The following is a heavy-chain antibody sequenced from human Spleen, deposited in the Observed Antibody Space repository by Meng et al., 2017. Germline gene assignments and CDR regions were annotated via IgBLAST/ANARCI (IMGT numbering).Heavy chain of an antibody. CDR3: ARVKQLAYYFDY. D-gene: IGHD6-6*01. CDR2: IYHSVST. V-gene: IGHV4-34*01. Sequence: QVQLQQWRAGLVKHSEHLSLTCAVYGGSFSAYYWSWIRQPPGKGLEWIGEIYHSVSTNYNPSLKSRVTISVDKSKNQFSLKLSSVTAADTAVYYCARVKQLAYYFDYWGQGTLVTVAS. J-gene: IGHJ4*02. CDR1: GGSFSAYY.